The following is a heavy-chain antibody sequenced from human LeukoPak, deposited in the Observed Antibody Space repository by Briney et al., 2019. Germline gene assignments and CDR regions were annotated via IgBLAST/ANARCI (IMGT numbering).Heavy chain of an antibody. CDR3: ARVETYYDFWSGYYRDPNWFDP. CDR1: GYTFTSYG. Sequence: ASVKVACKASGYTFTSYGISWVRQAPGQGLEWMGWISAYNGNTNYAQKLQGRVTMTTDTSTSTAYMELRSPRSDDTAVYYCARVETYYDFWSGYYRDPNWFDPWGQGTLVTVSS. CDR2: ISAYNGNT. D-gene: IGHD3-3*01. V-gene: IGHV1-18*01. J-gene: IGHJ5*02.